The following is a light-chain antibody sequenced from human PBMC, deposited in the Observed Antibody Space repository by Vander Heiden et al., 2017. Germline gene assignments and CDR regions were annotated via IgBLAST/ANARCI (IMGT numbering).Light chain of an antibody. Sequence: EIVLTQSPGTLSLSPGERATLSCRASQSVSSSYLAWYQQKPGQAPRLLIYGASSRATGIPDRFSGSGSGTDFTLTISRLEPEDFAVYYCQQDGSSPSTFGGGTKVDIK. CDR1: QSVSSSY. J-gene: IGKJ4*01. V-gene: IGKV3-20*01. CDR3: QQDGSSPST. CDR2: GAS.